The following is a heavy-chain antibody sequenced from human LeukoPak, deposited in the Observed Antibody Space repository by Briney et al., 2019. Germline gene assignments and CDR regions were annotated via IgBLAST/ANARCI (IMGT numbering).Heavy chain of an antibody. D-gene: IGHD6-6*01. CDR1: GGSISSYY. CDR2: IYYSGST. J-gene: IGHJ6*02. CDR3: ARISSIAARPGGFYYYYGMDL. V-gene: IGHV4-59*01. Sequence: PSETLSLTCTVSGGSISSYYWSWIRQPPGKGLEWIGYIYYSGSTNYNPSLKSRVTISVDTSKNQFSLKLSSVTAADTAVYYCARISSIAARPGGFYYYYGMDLWGQGTTVTVSS.